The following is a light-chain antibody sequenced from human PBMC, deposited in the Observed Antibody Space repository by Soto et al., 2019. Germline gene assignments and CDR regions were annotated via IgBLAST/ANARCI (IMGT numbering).Light chain of an antibody. CDR1: QSVSNNY. Sequence: EIVLTQSPGTLSLSPGERSTLSCMAIQSVSNNYLAWYQQEPGQAPRLLIYGASNWATGIPDRLSGSGSGTDFTLTISRLEPEDFAVYYCQQYGSSGTFGQGTKVDIK. J-gene: IGKJ1*01. CDR2: GAS. CDR3: QQYGSSGT. V-gene: IGKV3-20*01.